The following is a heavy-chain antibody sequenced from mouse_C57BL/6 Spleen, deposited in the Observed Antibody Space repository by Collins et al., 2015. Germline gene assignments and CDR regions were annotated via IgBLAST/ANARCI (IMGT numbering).Heavy chain of an antibody. CDR1: GYTFTSYW. D-gene: IGHD2-1*01. V-gene: IGHV1-64*01. J-gene: IGHJ3*01. CDR3: AQYGNYDAY. Sequence: QVQLQQPGAELVKPGASVKLSCKASGYTFTSYWMHWVKQRPGQGLEWIGVIHPNSGSTNYNEKFKSKATLTVDKSSSTAYMQLSSLTSEDSAVYYCAQYGNYDAYWGQGTLVTVSA. CDR2: IHPNSGST.